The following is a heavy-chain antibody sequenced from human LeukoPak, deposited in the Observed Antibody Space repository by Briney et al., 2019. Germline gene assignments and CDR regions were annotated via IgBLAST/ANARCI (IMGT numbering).Heavy chain of an antibody. J-gene: IGHJ5*02. Sequence: SETLSLTCTVSGGSISSYYWSWIRQPPGKGLEWIGYIYYSGSTNYNPSLKSRVTISVDTSKNQFSLKLSSVTAADTAVYYCSRSPPRWCFDPWGQGTLVTVSS. CDR3: SRSPPRWCFDP. V-gene: IGHV4-59*01. D-gene: IGHD2-8*01. CDR1: GGSISSYY. CDR2: IYYSGST.